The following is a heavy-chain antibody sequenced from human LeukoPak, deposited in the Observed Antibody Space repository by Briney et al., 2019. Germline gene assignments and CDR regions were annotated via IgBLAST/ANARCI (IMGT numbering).Heavy chain of an antibody. D-gene: IGHD2-15*01. CDR1: GFTFSSYS. Sequence: GGSLRLSCAASGFTFSSYSMNWVRQAPGKGLEWVSYISSSSSTIYYADSVKGRFTISRDNAKNSLYLQMNSLRAEDTAVYYCVRDYCSGGSCCLDYWGQGTLVTVSS. CDR2: ISSSSSTI. V-gene: IGHV3-48*01. J-gene: IGHJ4*02. CDR3: VRDYCSGGSCCLDY.